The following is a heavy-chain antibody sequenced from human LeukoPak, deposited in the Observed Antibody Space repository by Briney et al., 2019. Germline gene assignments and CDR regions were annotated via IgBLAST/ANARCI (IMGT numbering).Heavy chain of an antibody. CDR3: ARAYKASPLHNAIDS. V-gene: IGHV4-34*01. CDR2: TDHSGTT. D-gene: IGHD1-14*01. CDR1: GGSFSGYF. Sequence: PSETLSLTCAVYGGSFSGYFWSWIRQTPGKGLEWIGETDHSGTTNYNPSLKSRVIISPDTSKSQFSLKANSVTAADTAVYYCARAYKASPLHNAIDSWGQGTLVTVSS. J-gene: IGHJ4*02.